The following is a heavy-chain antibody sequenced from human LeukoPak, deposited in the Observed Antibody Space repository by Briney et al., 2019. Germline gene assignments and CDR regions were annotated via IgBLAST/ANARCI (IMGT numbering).Heavy chain of an antibody. CDR1: GDSISSYY. Sequence: SETLSLTCTVSGDSISSYYWTWIRQPPGKGLEWIGYIYYSGSTNYNPSLKSRVTISVDTSKSQFSLKLGSVTAADTAVYYCARGSPDTPFDYWGQGTLVTVSS. CDR3: ARGSPDTPFDY. V-gene: IGHV4-59*01. CDR2: IYYSGST. D-gene: IGHD2-15*01. J-gene: IGHJ4*02.